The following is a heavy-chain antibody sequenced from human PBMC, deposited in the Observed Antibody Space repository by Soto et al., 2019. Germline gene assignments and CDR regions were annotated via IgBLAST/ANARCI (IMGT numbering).Heavy chain of an antibody. Sequence: QVQLQESGPGLLKPSETLSLTCTVSGGSINNYYWSWIRQSPGKGLEWIGYVYYSGTTNYNPTLKSRITILVDTSENQFSLKLTSVTAADTAVYYCARHTDDILTGNGALDIWGQGTVVTVSS. J-gene: IGHJ3*02. D-gene: IGHD3-9*01. CDR3: ARHTDDILTGNGALDI. CDR2: VYYSGTT. V-gene: IGHV4-59*08. CDR1: GGSINNYY.